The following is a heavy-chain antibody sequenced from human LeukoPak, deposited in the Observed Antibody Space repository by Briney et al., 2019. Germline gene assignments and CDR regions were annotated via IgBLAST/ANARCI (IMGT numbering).Heavy chain of an antibody. CDR3: AGGFVWFDP. D-gene: IGHD3-10*01. CDR1: GGTFSSYA. V-gene: IGHV1-69*05. CDR2: IIPIFGTA. Sequence: WASVKVSCKASGGTFSSYAISWVRQAPGQGLEWMGGIIPIFGTANYAQKFQGRVTITRDTSASTAYMELSSLRSEDTAVYYCAGGFVWFDPWGQGTLVTVSS. J-gene: IGHJ5*02.